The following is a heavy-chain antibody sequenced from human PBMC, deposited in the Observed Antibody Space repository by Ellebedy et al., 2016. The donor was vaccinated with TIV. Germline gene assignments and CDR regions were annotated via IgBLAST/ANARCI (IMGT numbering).Heavy chain of an antibody. CDR3: ARGSSMVRGAA. J-gene: IGHJ4*02. CDR1: GFTVSYNY. CDR2: IYSGGST. Sequence: GESLKISCAASGFTVSYNYITWVRQAPGKGLQWVSVIYSGGSTYYADSVKGRFTISRENSKNTLYLQMNSLRAEDTGVYYCARGSSMVRGAAWGQGTLVTVSS. V-gene: IGHV3-66*01. D-gene: IGHD3-10*01.